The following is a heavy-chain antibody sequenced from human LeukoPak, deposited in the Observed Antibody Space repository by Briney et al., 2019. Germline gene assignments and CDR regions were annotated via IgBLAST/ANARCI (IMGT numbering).Heavy chain of an antibody. CDR2: ISGSGDST. D-gene: IGHD1-1*01. Sequence: GGSLRLSCAASGFTFTSYVMNWGRQAPGKRLEWVSAISGSGDSTYYADSVKGRFTISRDNSKNTLYLQMNSLRAEDTAVYYCVKITSVTGGDCWGQGTRLTVSS. CDR1: GFTFTSYV. V-gene: IGHV3-23*01. CDR3: VKITSVTGGDC. J-gene: IGHJ4*02.